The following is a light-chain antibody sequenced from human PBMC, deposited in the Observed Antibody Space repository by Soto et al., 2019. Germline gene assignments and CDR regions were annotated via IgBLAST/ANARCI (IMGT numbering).Light chain of an antibody. CDR3: ASWDDRLGAVI. J-gene: IGLJ2*01. CDR1: SSNIGGTNY. Sequence: QSVLTQPPSASGTPGQKVFISCSGSSSNIGGTNYAYWYQQLPGAAPKLLMHSNNLRPSGVPERISGSKFGTAASLAISGRRSEDEAVYDCASWDDRLGAVIFGGGTKLTVL. CDR2: SNN. V-gene: IGLV1-47*02.